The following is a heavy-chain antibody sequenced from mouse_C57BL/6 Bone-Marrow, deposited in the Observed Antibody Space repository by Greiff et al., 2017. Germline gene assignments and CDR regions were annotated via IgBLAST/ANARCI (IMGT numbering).Heavy chain of an antibody. D-gene: IGHD1-1*02. CDR2: SRHKANDYTT. Sequence: EVKVVESGGGLVQSGRSLRLSCATSGFTFSDFYMEWVRQAPGQGLEWIAASRHKANDYTTEYSASVKGRFIVSRDTSQSILYLRMNALRAADNAIYYCASDIWSLFAYWGQGTLVTVSA. J-gene: IGHJ3*01. CDR3: ASDIWSLFAY. V-gene: IGHV7-1*01. CDR1: GFTFSDFY.